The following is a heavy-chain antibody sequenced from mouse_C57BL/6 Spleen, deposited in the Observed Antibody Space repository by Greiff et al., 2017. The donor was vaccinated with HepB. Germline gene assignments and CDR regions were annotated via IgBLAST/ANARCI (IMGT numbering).Heavy chain of an antibody. D-gene: IGHD2-4*01. J-gene: IGHJ2*01. V-gene: IGHV1-64*01. CDR2: IHPNSGST. CDR1: GFTFTSYW. CDR3: ARLGYYDYDRGVY. Sequence: VQLQQPGAELVKPGASVKLSCKASGFTFTSYWMHWVKQRPGQGLEWIGMIHPNSGSTNYNEKFKSKATLTVDKSSSTAYMQLSSLTSEDSAVYYCARLGYYDYDRGVYWGQGTTLTVSS.